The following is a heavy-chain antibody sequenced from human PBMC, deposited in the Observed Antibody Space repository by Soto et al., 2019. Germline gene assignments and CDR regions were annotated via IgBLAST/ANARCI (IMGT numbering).Heavy chain of an antibody. D-gene: IGHD3-3*01. J-gene: IGHJ6*02. Sequence: QVQLVESGGGVVQPGRSLRLSCAASGFMFSDYGMHWVRQAPGKGLEWVAIIWYDASKKYHADSVKGRFTISRDNSKNTLYLQMDSLRAEDTAVYSCVRGPWSGYARYYYGMDVWGQGTTVTVS. CDR3: VRGPWSGYARYYYGMDV. CDR1: GFMFSDYG. CDR2: IWYDASKK. V-gene: IGHV3-33*01.